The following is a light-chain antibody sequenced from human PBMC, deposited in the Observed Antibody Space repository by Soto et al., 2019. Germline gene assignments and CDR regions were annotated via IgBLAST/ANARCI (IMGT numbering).Light chain of an antibody. J-gene: IGLJ7*01. Sequence: ALTQPPSVSVAPGKTARITCGGNNIGSKSVHWYQQKPGQAPVLVIYYDSDRPSGIPERFSGSNSGNTATLTISRVEAGDEADYYCQVWDSSSDHAVFGGGTQLTVL. CDR1: NIGSKS. CDR2: YDS. CDR3: QVWDSSSDHAV. V-gene: IGLV3-21*04.